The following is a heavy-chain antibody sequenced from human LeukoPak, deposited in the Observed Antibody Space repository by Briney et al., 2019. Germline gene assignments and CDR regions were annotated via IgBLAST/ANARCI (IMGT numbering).Heavy chain of an antibody. CDR1: GYTFTSYG. Sequence: GASVKVSCKASGYTFTSYGISWVRQAPGQGLEWMGGIIPIFGTANYAQKFQGRVTITTDESTSTAYMELSSLRSEDTAVYYCAAVGYCSSTSCYRDYYYYYMDVWGKGTTVTVSS. V-gene: IGHV1-69*05. J-gene: IGHJ6*03. D-gene: IGHD2-2*01. CDR3: AAVGYCSSTSCYRDYYYYYMDV. CDR2: IIPIFGTA.